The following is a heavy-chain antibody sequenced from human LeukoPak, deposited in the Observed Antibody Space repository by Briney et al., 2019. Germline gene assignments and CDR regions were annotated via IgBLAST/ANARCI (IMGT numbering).Heavy chain of an antibody. CDR2: VSGSGGTT. CDR1: GLSFSGYA. CDR3: AKDRYSGTYSLGAYY. D-gene: IGHD1-26*01. Sequence: GGSLRLSCAASGLSFSGYAMSWVRQAPGKGLEWVSAVSGSGGTTFYADSVKGRFTIFRDNSKNTLYLQMNSLRAEDTSDYYLAKDRYSGTYSLGAYYWGQGTLVAVSS. V-gene: IGHV3-23*01. J-gene: IGHJ4*02.